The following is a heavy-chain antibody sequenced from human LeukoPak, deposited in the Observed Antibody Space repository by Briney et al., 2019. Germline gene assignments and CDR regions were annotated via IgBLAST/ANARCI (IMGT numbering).Heavy chain of an antibody. V-gene: IGHV3-33*01. CDR1: GFTFCSYD. Sequence: PGGSLRLSCAASGFTFCSYDMHWVRQAPGKGLEWVAVIWSDGSNKYYADSVKGRFTISRDNSKNTLYLQMNTLRAEDTAVYYFARAPEAASYYFHYWGEGTLVTVSS. D-gene: IGHD6-19*01. J-gene: IGHJ4*02. CDR3: ARAPEAASYYFHY. CDR2: IWSDGSNK.